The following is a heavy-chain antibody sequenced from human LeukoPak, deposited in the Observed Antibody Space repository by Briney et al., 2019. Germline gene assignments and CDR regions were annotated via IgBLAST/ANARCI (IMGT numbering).Heavy chain of an antibody. CDR3: ARVGGDYYGMDV. J-gene: IGHJ6*02. V-gene: IGHV4-59*01. CDR2: IYYSGST. Sequence: WETLSLTCTVSGGFISSYHWRWIREPRGKGLEWIGYIYYSGSTYYNPSLKSLVTISVDTSKNQFSLKLSSVTAADTAVYYCARVGGDYYGMDVWGQGTTVTVSS. CDR1: GGFISSYH. D-gene: IGHD2-21*01.